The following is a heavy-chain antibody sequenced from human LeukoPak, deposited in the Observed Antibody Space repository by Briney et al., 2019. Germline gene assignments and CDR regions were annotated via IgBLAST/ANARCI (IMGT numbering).Heavy chain of an antibody. D-gene: IGHD2-2*01. Sequence: ASVEVSCKASGYTFTGYYMHWVRQAPGQGLEWMGWINPNSGGTNYAQKFQGRVTMTRDTSISTAYMELSRLRSDDTAVYYCARSSGCSSTSCYFDYWGQGTLVTVSS. J-gene: IGHJ4*02. CDR3: ARSSGCSSTSCYFDY. CDR1: GYTFTGYY. V-gene: IGHV1-2*02. CDR2: INPNSGGT.